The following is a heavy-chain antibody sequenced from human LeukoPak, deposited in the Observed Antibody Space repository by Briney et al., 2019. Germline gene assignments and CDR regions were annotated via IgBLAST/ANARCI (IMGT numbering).Heavy chain of an antibody. V-gene: IGHV3-7*05. Sequence: PGGSLRLSCAASGFTFSTYWMSWVRQAPGKGLEWVANIKEDGSENHYVDSVKGRFTISRDNANNSLYLQMNSLRAEDTAVYHCAAGGGGVAFWGQGTLVTVSS. CDR2: IKEDGSEN. D-gene: IGHD3-16*01. CDR1: GFTFSTYW. CDR3: AAGGGGVAF. J-gene: IGHJ4*02.